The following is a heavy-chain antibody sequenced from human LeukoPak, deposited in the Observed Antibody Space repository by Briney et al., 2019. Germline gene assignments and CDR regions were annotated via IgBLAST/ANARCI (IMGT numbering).Heavy chain of an antibody. CDR2: ISGSGGST. V-gene: IGHV3-21*01. D-gene: IGHD6-6*01. CDR1: GFTFSNIP. Sequence: GGSLRLSCEGSGFTFSNIPLTWVRQAPGRGLEWVSAISGSGGSTYYADSVKGRFTISRDNAKNSLYLQMNSLRAEDTAVYYCARVLVEYSSSGIDYWGQGTLVTVSS. CDR3: ARVLVEYSSSGIDY. J-gene: IGHJ4*02.